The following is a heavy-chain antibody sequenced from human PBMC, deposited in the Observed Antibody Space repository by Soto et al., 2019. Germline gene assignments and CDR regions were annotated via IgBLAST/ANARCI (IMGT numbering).Heavy chain of an antibody. D-gene: IGHD6-13*01. CDR1: GFPFSSYG. CDR2: ISYAGSNK. Sequence: QVQLVESGGGVVQPGRSLRLSCAASGFPFSSYGMHWVRQAPGQGLEWVAVISYAGSNKYYADSVKGRFTISRDNSKNTLYLQMNSLRAEDTAVYYCAKDTVKAAAGTGTYYYYRMDVWGQGTTVTVSS. J-gene: IGHJ6*02. CDR3: AKDTVKAAAGTGTYYYYRMDV. V-gene: IGHV3-30*18.